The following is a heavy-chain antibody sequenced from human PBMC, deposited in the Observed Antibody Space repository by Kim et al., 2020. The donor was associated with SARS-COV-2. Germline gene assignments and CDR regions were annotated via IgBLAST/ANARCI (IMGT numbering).Heavy chain of an antibody. CDR3: ARDKQQLDGFWYYYYGMDV. CDR2: INHSGST. D-gene: IGHD6-13*01. Sequence: SETLSLTCAVYGGSFSGYYWSWIRQPPGKGLEWIGEINHSGSTNYNPSLKSRVTISVDTSKNQFSLKLSSVTAADTAVYYCARDKQQLDGFWYYYYGMDVWGQGTTVTVSS. J-gene: IGHJ6*02. CDR1: GGSFSGYY. V-gene: IGHV4-34*01.